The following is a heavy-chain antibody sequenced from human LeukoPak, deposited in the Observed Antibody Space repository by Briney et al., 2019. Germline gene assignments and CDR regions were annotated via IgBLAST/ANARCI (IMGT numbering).Heavy chain of an antibody. J-gene: IGHJ4*02. D-gene: IGHD2/OR15-2a*01. V-gene: IGHV3-7*01. CDR3: VRDWAPASMQAAPFDC. CDR2: IKEDGSLK. CDR1: GFTFSSYG. Sequence: GRSLRLSCAASGFTFSSYGMHWVRQAPGKGPEWVANIKEDGSLKNYVDSVEGRFTVSRDNAKNTLYLQMNSLRLEDTAVYYCVRDWAPASMQAAPFDCWGQGTLVTVSS.